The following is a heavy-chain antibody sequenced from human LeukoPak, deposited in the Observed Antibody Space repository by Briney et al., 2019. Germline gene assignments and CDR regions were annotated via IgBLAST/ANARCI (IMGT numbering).Heavy chain of an antibody. CDR3: ARLSYSPYYFEY. V-gene: IGHV4-61*02. Sequence: SETLSLTCTVSGGSISSDNYYWNWIRQPAGKGLQWIGRIYTTGSTYYNPSLESRVTISLDTSKNQFSLNLSSVTAADTAVYYCARLSYSPYYFEYWGQGALVTVSS. J-gene: IGHJ4*02. D-gene: IGHD2-21*01. CDR2: IYTTGST. CDR1: GGSISSDNYY.